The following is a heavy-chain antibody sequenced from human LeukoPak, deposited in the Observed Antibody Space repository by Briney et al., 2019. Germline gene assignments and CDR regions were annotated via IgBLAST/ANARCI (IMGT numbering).Heavy chain of an antibody. CDR2: ISYDGSNK. V-gene: IGHV3-30*04. D-gene: IGHD3-22*01. Sequence: GGSLRLSCAASGFTFSSYAMHWVRQAPGKGLEWVAVISYDGSNKYYADSMKGRFTISRDNSKNTLYLHMNSLRAEDTAVYYCASGMLSYYYDSSNYPCFHYWGQGTLVTVSS. CDR3: ASGMLSYYYDSSNYPCFHY. J-gene: IGHJ4*02. CDR1: GFTFSSYA.